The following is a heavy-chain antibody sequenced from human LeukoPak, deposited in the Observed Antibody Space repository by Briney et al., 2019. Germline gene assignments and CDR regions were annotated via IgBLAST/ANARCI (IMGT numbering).Heavy chain of an antibody. CDR3: RADYYDSSGYGILFDY. CDR2: INPNSGGT. Sequence: ASVKVSRKASGYTFTGYYMHWVRQAPGQGLEWMGRINPNSGGTNYAQKFQGRVTMTRDTSISTAYMELSRLRSDDTAVYYCRADYYDSSGYGILFDYWGQRTLVTVSS. CDR1: GYTFTGYY. J-gene: IGHJ4*02. D-gene: IGHD3-22*01. V-gene: IGHV1-2*06.